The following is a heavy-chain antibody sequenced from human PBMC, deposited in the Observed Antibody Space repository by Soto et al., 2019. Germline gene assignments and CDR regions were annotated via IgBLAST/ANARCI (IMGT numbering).Heavy chain of an antibody. V-gene: IGHV3-23*01. CDR2: ISGGGDGT. Sequence: EVQLLESGGGLVQPGGSLRLSCAASGFTFSSYAMSWVRQPPGKGLEWVSTISGGGDGTYYADSMKGNFTISRDNSKNTLYQQMNSLRAEDTAIYYCAKKGLGSLTTFCSGSGCHYAFDMWGQGTMVTVSS. CDR1: GFTFSSYA. CDR3: AKKGLGSLTTFCSGSGCHYAFDM. J-gene: IGHJ3*02. D-gene: IGHD2-15*01.